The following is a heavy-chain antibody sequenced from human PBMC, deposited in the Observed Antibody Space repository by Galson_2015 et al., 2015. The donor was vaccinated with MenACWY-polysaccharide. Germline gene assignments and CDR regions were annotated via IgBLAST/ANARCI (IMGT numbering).Heavy chain of an antibody. CDR3: ARGIRRTTVWFDP. V-gene: IGHV1-8*01. J-gene: IGHJ5*02. CDR1: GYTFTTYD. Sequence: SVKVSCKASGYTFTTYDINWVRQATGQGLQWMGWMNPNSGNTGYAQKFQGRVTMTRNTSISMAYMELSSLRSEDTAVYYCARGIRRTTVWFDPWGQGTLVTVSS. CDR2: MNPNSGNT. D-gene: IGHD1-1*01.